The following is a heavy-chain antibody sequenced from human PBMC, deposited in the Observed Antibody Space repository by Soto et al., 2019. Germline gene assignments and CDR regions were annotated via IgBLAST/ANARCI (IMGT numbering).Heavy chain of an antibody. J-gene: IGHJ3*02. CDR3: AREAPDGGNSLGAFDI. CDR1: GGSISSYY. CDR2: IYYSGST. D-gene: IGHD2-21*01. V-gene: IGHV4-59*01. Sequence: SETLSLSCTVSGGSISSYYWSWIRQPPGKGLEWIGYIYYSGSTNYNPSLKSRVTISVDTSKNQFSLKLSSVTAADTAVYYCAREAPDGGNSLGAFDIWGQGTMVTVSS.